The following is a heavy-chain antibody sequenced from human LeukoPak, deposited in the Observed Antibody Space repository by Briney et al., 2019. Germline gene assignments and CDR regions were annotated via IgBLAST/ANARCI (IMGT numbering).Heavy chain of an antibody. D-gene: IGHD6-19*01. CDR3: VKFTVPGTKGFDY. CDR2: VIDSGRGA. Sequence: GGSLRLSCAASGFTFSTFAMSWVRQTPGKGLEWVSTVIDSGRGASYADPVKGRFTISRDNSRNTLYLQMNSLRAEDTAVYYCVKFTVPGTKGFDYWGQGALVTVSS. J-gene: IGHJ4*02. V-gene: IGHV3-23*01. CDR1: GFTFSTFA.